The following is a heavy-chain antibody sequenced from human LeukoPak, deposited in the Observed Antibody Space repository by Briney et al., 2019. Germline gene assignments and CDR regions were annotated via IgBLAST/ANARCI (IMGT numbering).Heavy chain of an antibody. CDR1: GFTFSTYS. Sequence: NPGGSLRLSCAASGFTFSTYSMIWVRQAPGKGLEWVSSISTSRRYIYYADSVKGRFIISRDNAQKSLFLQMNSLSSEDTAVYYCARTYCSGTTCYRAFDIWGQGTMVTVSS. CDR2: ISTSRRYI. D-gene: IGHD2-2*02. V-gene: IGHV3-21*01. CDR3: ARTYCSGTTCYRAFDI. J-gene: IGHJ3*02.